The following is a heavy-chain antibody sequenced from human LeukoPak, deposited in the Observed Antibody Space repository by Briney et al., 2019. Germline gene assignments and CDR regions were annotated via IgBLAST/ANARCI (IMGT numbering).Heavy chain of an antibody. J-gene: IGHJ4*02. CDR1: GFTFSSYS. CDR2: ISSSNSYI. Sequence: GGSLRLSCAASGFTFSSYSMNWVRQAPGKGLEWVSSISSSNSYIYYADSVKGRFTISRDNAKNSLYLQMNSLRAEDTAVYYCARVAFLEWQYLYYFDYWGQGTLVTVSS. V-gene: IGHV3-21*01. CDR3: ARVAFLEWQYLYYFDY. D-gene: IGHD3-3*02.